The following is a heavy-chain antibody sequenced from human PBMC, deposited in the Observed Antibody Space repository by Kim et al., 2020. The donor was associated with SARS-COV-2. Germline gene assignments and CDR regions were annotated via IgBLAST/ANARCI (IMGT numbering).Heavy chain of an antibody. CDR3: ARRTALDI. J-gene: IGHJ3*02. CDR1: GGSISGYY. V-gene: IGHV4-59*01. Sequence: SETLSLTCTVSGGSISGYYWNWIRQPPGKGLEWIGYIFYTGSTSYNPSLKTRVTISVDTSKNQFSLKLSSVTAADTAVYFCARRTALDIWGQGTMVTVSS. CDR2: IFYTGST.